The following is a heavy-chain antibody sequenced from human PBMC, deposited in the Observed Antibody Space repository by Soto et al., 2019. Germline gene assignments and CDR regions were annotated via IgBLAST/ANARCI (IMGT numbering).Heavy chain of an antibody. J-gene: IGHJ4*02. Sequence: EVQLLESGGGLVQPGGSLRLSCAASGFTFSSYAMSWVRQAPGQGLEWVSVISGGGGSITYYADSVKGRFTISRDNSKRILYLQMNSLRAEDTAVYYCANRIAARPFTPPFDNWGQGILVTVSS. D-gene: IGHD6-6*01. CDR2: ISGGGGSIT. V-gene: IGHV3-23*01. CDR3: ANRIAARPFTPPFDN. CDR1: GFTFSSYA.